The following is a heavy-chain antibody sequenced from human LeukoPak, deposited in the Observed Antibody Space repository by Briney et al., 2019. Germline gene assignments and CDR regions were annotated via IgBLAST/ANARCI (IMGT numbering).Heavy chain of an antibody. CDR1: GGSISSYY. V-gene: IGHV4-59*01. Sequence: SETLSLTCTVSGGSISSYYWSWIRQPPGKGQEWIGYIYYSGSTNYNPSLKSRVTISVDTSKNQFSLKLSSVTAADTAVYYCARDMGGNFDYWGQGTLVTVSS. CDR3: ARDMGGNFDY. J-gene: IGHJ4*02. CDR2: IYYSGST. D-gene: IGHD2-15*01.